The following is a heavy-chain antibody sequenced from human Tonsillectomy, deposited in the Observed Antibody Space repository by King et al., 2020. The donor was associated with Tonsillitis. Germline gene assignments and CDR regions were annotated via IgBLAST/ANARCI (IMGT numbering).Heavy chain of an antibody. Sequence: VQLVESGGGLVQPGGSLRLSCAASGITFSSYWMSWVRQTPGKGLEWVANIKQDGSEKYYVDSVKGRFTISRDNTKNSLYLHMTSLRAEDMAVYYCATTSGPGGTFDFWGQGTMVTVSS. J-gene: IGHJ3*01. CDR1: GITFSSYW. CDR3: ATTSGPGGTFDF. V-gene: IGHV3-7*03. D-gene: IGHD3-16*01. CDR2: IKQDGSEK.